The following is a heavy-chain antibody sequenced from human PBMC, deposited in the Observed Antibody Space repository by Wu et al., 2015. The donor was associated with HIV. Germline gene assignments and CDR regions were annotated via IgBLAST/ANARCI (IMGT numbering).Heavy chain of an antibody. CDR2: INPDSGGT. J-gene: IGHJ3*02. V-gene: IGHV1-2*02. Sequence: QVQLVQSGAEVRKPGASVKVSCKPSGYTFTGYYIHWMRQAPGQGLEWMGWINPDSGGTNYAQKFQGRATMTRDTSISTAYMQLSRLKSDDTAVYYCARELDDTFHIWGQGTLVTISS. CDR1: GYTFTGYY. D-gene: IGHD1-1*01. CDR3: ARELDDTFHI.